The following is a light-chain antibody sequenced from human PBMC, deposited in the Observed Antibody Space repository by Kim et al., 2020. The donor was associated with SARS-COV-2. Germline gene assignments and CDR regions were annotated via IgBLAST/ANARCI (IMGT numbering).Light chain of an antibody. CDR2: GKN. CDR3: NSRDSNDNVV. Sequence: VALEQTVRITCQGDSLRSYYATWFQQKPGQAPILVIYGKNNRPSGIPDRFSGSTSGNTASLTITGTQAGDEAEYYCNSRDSNDNVVFGGGTQLTVL. V-gene: IGLV3-19*01. CDR1: SLRSYY. J-gene: IGLJ2*01.